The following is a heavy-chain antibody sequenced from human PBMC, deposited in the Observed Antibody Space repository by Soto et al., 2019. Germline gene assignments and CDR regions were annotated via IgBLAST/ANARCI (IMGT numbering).Heavy chain of an antibody. CDR1: GGSISSYY. Sequence: LSLTCTVSGGSISSYYWIWIRQPPGKGLEWIGSIFYTESTDYNPSLKSRVTISLDTSKNHFSLNLSSVTAADTAVYYCARVDRGAFDHWGQGTLVTVSS. D-gene: IGHD2-2*03. J-gene: IGHJ4*02. CDR3: ARVDRGAFDH. CDR2: IFYTEST. V-gene: IGHV4-59*01.